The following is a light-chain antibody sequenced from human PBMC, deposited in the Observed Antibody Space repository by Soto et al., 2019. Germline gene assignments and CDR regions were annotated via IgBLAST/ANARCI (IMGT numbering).Light chain of an antibody. CDR1: QSVSSY. J-gene: IGKJ4*01. CDR2: DAS. CDR3: QQRSNWLT. V-gene: IGKV3-11*01. Sequence: EIVLTQSPATLSFSPGERAALSFRASQSVSSYLAWYQHKPGQAPRLLIYDASTRATGIPARFSGSGSGTDFTLTISSLEPEDFAVYYCQQRSNWLTFGGGTKVDIK.